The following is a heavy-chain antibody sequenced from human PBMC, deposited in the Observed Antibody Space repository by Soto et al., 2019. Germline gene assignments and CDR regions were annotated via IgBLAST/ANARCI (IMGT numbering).Heavy chain of an antibody. CDR1: GGSISSGGYY. J-gene: IGHJ4*02. Sequence: QVQLQESGPGLVKPSQTLSLTCTVSGGSISSGGYYWSWIRQHPGKGLEWIGYIYYSGSTYYNPSLKSRVTISVDTSKNQFSLKLSSVTAADTAVYYCARGGEGARDGYNYSVDYWGQGTLVTVSS. D-gene: IGHD5-12*01. CDR2: IYYSGST. CDR3: ARGGEGARDGYNYSVDY. V-gene: IGHV4-31*03.